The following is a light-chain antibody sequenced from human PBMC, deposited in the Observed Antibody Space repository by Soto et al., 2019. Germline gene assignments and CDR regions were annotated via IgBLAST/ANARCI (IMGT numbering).Light chain of an antibody. V-gene: IGLV2-8*01. J-gene: IGLJ1*01. CDR2: EVS. CDR3: SSYAGSNNYV. CDR1: SSDVGGYNY. Sequence: QAVQSHPPSASWSPGHAVTISCTGTSSDVGGYNYVSWYQQHPGKAPKLMIYEVSKRPSGVPDRFSGSKSGNTASLTVSGLQAEDEADYYCSSYAGSNNYVFGTGTKVTVL.